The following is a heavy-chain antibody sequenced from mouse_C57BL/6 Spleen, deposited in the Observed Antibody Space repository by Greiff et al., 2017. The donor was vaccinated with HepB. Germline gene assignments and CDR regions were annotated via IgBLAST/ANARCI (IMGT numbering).Heavy chain of an antibody. CDR2: ISDGGSYT. D-gene: IGHD1-1*01. J-gene: IGHJ2*01. V-gene: IGHV5-4*01. CDR3: ARDGSSYERYYFDY. CDR1: GFTFSSYA. Sequence: EVKVVESGGGLVKPGGSLKLSCAASGFTFSSYAMSWVRQTPEKRLEWVATISDGGSYTYYPDNVKGRFTISRDNAKNNLYLQMSHLKSEDTAMYYCARDGSSYERYYFDYWGQGTTLTVSS.